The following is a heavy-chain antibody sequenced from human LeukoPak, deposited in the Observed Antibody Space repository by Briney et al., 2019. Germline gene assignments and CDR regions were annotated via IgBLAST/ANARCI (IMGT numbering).Heavy chain of an antibody. V-gene: IGHV1-69*05. Sequence: GASVKVSCKASGGTFSSYAISWVRQAPGQGLEWMGGIIPIFGTANYAQKFQGRVTITTDESTSTAYMELSSLRSEDTAVYYCARVDLVVVTAIPDYWGQGTLVTVSS. CDR2: IIPIFGTA. CDR3: ARVDLVVVTAIPDY. J-gene: IGHJ4*02. CDR1: GGTFSSYA. D-gene: IGHD2-21*02.